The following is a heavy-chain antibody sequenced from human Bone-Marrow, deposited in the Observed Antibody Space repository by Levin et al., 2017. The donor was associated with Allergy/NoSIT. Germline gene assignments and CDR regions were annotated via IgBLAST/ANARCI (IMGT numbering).Heavy chain of an antibody. CDR3: ARGRSSGWYLGSPGSYYFDY. V-gene: IGHV4-59*01. CDR2: IYYSGST. D-gene: IGHD6-19*01. CDR1: GGSISSYY. J-gene: IGHJ4*02. Sequence: GSLRLSCTVSGGSISSYYWSWIRQPPGKGLEWIGYIYYSGSTNYNPSLKSRVTISVDTSKNQFSLKLSSVTAADTAVYYCARGRSSGWYLGSPGSYYFDYWGQGTLVTVSS.